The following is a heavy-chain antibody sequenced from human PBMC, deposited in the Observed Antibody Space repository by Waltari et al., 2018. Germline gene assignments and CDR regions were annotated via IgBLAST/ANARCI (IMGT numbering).Heavy chain of an antibody. CDR3: TRERSVTGKGNLDY. V-gene: IGHV3-48*03. CDR1: GFTFSSYE. Sequence: EVQLVESGGGLVQTGGSLRLSCAASGFTFSSYEMNWVRQAPGKGRGWVSYIRRGGSNRFYAESWKGRFTISRDNAKNSLYLQMNSLRVEDTAVYYCTRERSVTGKGNLDYWGQGTLVTVSS. CDR2: IRRGGSNR. D-gene: IGHD3-10*01. J-gene: IGHJ4*02.